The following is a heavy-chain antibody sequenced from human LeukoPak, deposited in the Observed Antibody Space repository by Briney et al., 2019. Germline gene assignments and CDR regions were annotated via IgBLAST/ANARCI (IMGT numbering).Heavy chain of an antibody. CDR3: TTQSYYDFWSGYYSYYYMDV. J-gene: IGHJ6*03. Sequence: GGSLRLSCTASGFTFGDYAMSWVRQAPGKGLEWVGFIRSKAYGGTTEYAASVKGRFTISRDDSKSIAYLQMNSLKTEDTAVYYCTTQSYYDFWSGYYSYYYMDVWGKGTTVTVSS. CDR1: GFTFGDYA. V-gene: IGHV3-49*04. D-gene: IGHD3-3*01. CDR2: IRSKAYGGTT.